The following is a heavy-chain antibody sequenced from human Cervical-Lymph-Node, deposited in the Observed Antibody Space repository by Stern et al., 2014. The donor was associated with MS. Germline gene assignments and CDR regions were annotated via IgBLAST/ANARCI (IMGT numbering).Heavy chain of an antibody. CDR3: ARGYSSSSPDYFDY. D-gene: IGHD6-6*01. J-gene: IGHJ4*02. CDR1: GFTFSSYG. V-gene: IGHV3-33*01. Sequence: MQLVESGGGVVQPGRSLRLSCAASGFTFSSYGMHWVRQAPGKGLEWVAVIWYDGSNKYYADSVKGRFTISRDNSKNTLYLQMNSLRAEDTAVYYCARGYSSSSPDYFDYWGQGTLVTVSS. CDR2: IWYDGSNK.